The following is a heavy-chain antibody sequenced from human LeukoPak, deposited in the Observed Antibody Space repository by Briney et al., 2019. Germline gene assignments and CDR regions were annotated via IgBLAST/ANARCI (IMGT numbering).Heavy chain of an antibody. CDR3: ARAGYGTGWYPGALDY. CDR1: GFTFSSYA. CDR2: VTSSGGNT. Sequence: PGGSLRLSCTASGFTFSSYAMSWVRQAPGKGLEWVSAVTSSGGNTYYAGSVKGRFTISRDNSKDTLYLQMNSLRAEDAAVYYCARAGYGTGWYPGALDYWGQGTLVTVSS. V-gene: IGHV3-23*01. D-gene: IGHD6-19*01. J-gene: IGHJ4*02.